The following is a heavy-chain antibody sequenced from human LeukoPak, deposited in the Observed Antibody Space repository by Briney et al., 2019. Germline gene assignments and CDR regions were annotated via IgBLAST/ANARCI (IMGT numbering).Heavy chain of an antibody. J-gene: IGHJ4*02. CDR1: GFTFSTCA. CDR3: ARDDGFSCYSY. V-gene: IGHV3-7*01. CDR2: MNLDGSEE. D-gene: IGHD3-10*01. Sequence: PGGSLRLSCAASGFTFSTCAMSWVRQAPGKGLEWVANMNLDGSEEYYVDSVKGRFIISRDSAKNSLFLQMNSLIAEDTAVYYCARDDGFSCYSYWGQGTLVTVSS.